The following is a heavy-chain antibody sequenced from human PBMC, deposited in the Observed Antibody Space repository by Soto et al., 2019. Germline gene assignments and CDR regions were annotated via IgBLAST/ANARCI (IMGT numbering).Heavy chain of an antibody. D-gene: IGHD3-10*01. J-gene: IGHJ5*02. CDR3: ARYRPSLLWFGENWLDP. CDR2: INHSGST. CDR1: GGSFSGYY. V-gene: IGHV4-34*01. Sequence: PSETLSLTCAVYGGSFSGYYWSWIRQPPGKGLKWIGEINHSGSTNYNPSLKSRVTISVDTSKNQFSLKLSSVTAADTAVYYCARYRPSLLWFGENWLDPWGHGTLVSVTS.